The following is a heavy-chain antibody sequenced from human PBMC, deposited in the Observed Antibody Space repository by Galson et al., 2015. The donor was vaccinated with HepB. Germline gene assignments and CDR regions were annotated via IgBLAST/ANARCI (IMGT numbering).Heavy chain of an antibody. D-gene: IGHD3-3*01. CDR2: INGRGSSR. CDR3: GKKGSWFGADWFDP. J-gene: IGHJ5*02. CDR1: GFIFRHHA. Sequence: SLRLSCAGSGFIFRHHAMAWIRQAPGKGLEWVSGINGRGSSRSYSDSVKGRFSISRDNSKNTVFLQMDNLRAEDTAVYYCGKKGSWFGADWFDPWGQGALVTVS. V-gene: IGHV3-23*01.